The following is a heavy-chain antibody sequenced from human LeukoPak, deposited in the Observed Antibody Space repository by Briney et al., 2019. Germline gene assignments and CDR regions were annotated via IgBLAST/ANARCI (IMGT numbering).Heavy chain of an antibody. V-gene: IGHV4-59*08. Sequence: NPSETLSLTCTVSGGSISSYYWSWIRQPPGKGLEWIGYIYYSGSTNYNPSLKSRVTISLDTSKNQFSLKLSSVTAADTAVYYCARHLGGTVSDMGYFYYYYLDVWGKGTTVTVSS. D-gene: IGHD5/OR15-5a*01. CDR3: ARHLGGTVSDMGYFYYYYLDV. J-gene: IGHJ6*03. CDR1: GGSISSYY. CDR2: IYYSGST.